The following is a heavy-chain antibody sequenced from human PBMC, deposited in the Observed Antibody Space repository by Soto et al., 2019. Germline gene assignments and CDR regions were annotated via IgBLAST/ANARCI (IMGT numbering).Heavy chain of an antibody. CDR2: ISGSGGST. CDR1: GFTFSSYA. CDR3: AKDEDRHSYGFPLDY. D-gene: IGHD5-18*01. J-gene: IGHJ4*02. V-gene: IGHV3-23*01. Sequence: EVQLLESGGGLVQHGGSLRLSCTASGFTFSSYAMSWVRQAPGKGLEWVSAISGSGGSTYYADSVKGRFTISRDNSKNTLYLQMNSLTAEDTAIYYCAKDEDRHSYGFPLDYWGQGTLVTVSS.